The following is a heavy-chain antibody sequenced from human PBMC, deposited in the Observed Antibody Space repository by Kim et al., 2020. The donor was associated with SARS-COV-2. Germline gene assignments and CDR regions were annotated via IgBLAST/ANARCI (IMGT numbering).Heavy chain of an antibody. J-gene: IGHJ6*02. Sequence: KGRFTSSRDNAKNSLYLQMNSLRAEDTAVYYCARDGEGATTMDYYYGMDVWGQGTTVTVSS. CDR3: ARDGEGATTMDYYYGMDV. D-gene: IGHD1-26*01. V-gene: IGHV3-11*06.